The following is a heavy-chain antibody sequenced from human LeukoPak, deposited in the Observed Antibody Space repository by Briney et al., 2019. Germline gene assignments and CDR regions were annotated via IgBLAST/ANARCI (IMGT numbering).Heavy chain of an antibody. J-gene: IGHJ4*02. D-gene: IGHD2-15*01. Sequence: GASVKVSCKASGYTFTSYAMHWVRQAPRQRLEWMGWISTYNGNTNYAQKLQGRVTMTTDTSTSTAYMELRSLRSDDTAVYYCARDLYCSGGSCYGTLVDYWGQGTLVTVSS. CDR1: GYTFTSYA. CDR2: ISTYNGNT. V-gene: IGHV1-18*01. CDR3: ARDLYCSGGSCYGTLVDY.